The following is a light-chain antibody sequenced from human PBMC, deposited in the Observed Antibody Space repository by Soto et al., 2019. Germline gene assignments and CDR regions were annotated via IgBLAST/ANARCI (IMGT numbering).Light chain of an antibody. CDR2: GAS. Sequence: ETVMTQSPATLSVSPGERATLSCRASQSVSSNLAWYQQKPGQAPRLLIYGASTRATDIPARFSGSGSGTEFTLTISSLQSEDFAVYYCQQYNNWPPVTFGQGKRLEIK. V-gene: IGKV3-15*01. CDR1: QSVSSN. CDR3: QQYNNWPPVT. J-gene: IGKJ5*01.